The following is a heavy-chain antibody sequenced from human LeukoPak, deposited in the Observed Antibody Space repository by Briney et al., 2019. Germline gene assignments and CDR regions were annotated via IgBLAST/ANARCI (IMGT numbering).Heavy chain of an antibody. Sequence: ASVTVSCKASGYTFTGYYMHWVRQAPGQGLEWMGRINPNSGGTNYAQEFQGRVTMTRDTSISTAYMELSRLRSDDTAVYYCARISDYTEAHAFGIWGQGTMVTVSS. J-gene: IGHJ3*02. CDR3: ARISDYTEAHAFGI. D-gene: IGHD2-2*02. V-gene: IGHV1-2*06. CDR1: GYTFTGYY. CDR2: INPNSGGT.